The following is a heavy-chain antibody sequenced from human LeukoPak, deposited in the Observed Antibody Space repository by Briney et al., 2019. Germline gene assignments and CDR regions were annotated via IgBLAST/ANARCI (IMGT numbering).Heavy chain of an antibody. V-gene: IGHV4-31*03. CDR2: IYYSGST. J-gene: IGHJ6*03. CDR1: GGSISSGGYY. Sequence: SETLSLTCTVSGGSISSGGYYWSWIRQHPGTGLEWIGYIYYSGSTYYNPSLKSRVTISVDTSKNQFSLKLSSVTAADTAVYYCATGEYQLLFRYYYYYMDVWGKGTTVTVSS. CDR3: ATGEYQLLFRYYYYYMDV. D-gene: IGHD2-2*01.